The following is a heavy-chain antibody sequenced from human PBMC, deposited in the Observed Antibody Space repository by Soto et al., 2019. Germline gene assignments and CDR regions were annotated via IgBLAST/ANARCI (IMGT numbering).Heavy chain of an antibody. J-gene: IGHJ3*02. V-gene: IGHV1-18*01. D-gene: IGHD2-2*01. CDR3: ASPGYCSSTSCYEAFDI. CDR1: GYTFTSYG. CDR2: ISAYNGNT. Sequence: APVKVSCKASGYTFTSYGISWVRQAPGQGLEWMGWISAYNGNTNYAQKLQGRVTMTTDTSTSTAYMELRSLRSDDTAVYYCASPGYCSSTSCYEAFDIWGQGTMVTVSS.